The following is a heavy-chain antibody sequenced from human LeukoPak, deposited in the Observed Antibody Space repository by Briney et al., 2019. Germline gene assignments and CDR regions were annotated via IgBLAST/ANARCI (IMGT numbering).Heavy chain of an antibody. V-gene: IGHV3-74*01. D-gene: IGHD2-8*01. J-gene: IGHJ5*02. Sequence: GGSLRLSCTASGFTFSSYWMHWVRQAPGKGLVSVSRINSDGSSRNYADSVKGRFTISRDNAKKTLYLQMNSLGAEDTALYYCAKGYCTNAVCYVDLWGQGTLVTVSS. CDR3: AKGYCTNAVCYVDL. CDR1: GFTFSSYW. CDR2: INSDGSSR.